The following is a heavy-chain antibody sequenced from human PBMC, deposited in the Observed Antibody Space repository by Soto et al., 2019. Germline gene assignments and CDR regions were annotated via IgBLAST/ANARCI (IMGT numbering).Heavy chain of an antibody. Sequence: GESLKISCKGSGYSFTTYWIGWVRQMPGKVLEWMGIIYPADSDTRYSPSFQGQVAISADKSISTAYLQWSSLKASDTAIYYCARNYYDSSGYYPHPDAFDIWGQGTMVTVSS. J-gene: IGHJ3*02. CDR2: IYPADSDT. D-gene: IGHD3-22*01. V-gene: IGHV5-51*01. CDR1: GYSFTTYW. CDR3: ARNYYDSSGYYPHPDAFDI.